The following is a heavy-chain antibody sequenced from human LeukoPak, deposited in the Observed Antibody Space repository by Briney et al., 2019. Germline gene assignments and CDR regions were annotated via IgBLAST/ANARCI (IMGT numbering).Heavy chain of an antibody. Sequence: ASVKVSCEASGYTFTSYYMHWVRQAPGQGLEWMGIINPSGGSTSYAQKFQGRVTMTRDTSTSTVYMELSSLRSEDTAVYYCARDSYYYDSSGYYYPFDYWGQGTLVTVSS. D-gene: IGHD3-22*01. V-gene: IGHV1-46*01. CDR1: GYTFTSYY. J-gene: IGHJ4*02. CDR2: INPSGGST. CDR3: ARDSYYYDSSGYYYPFDY.